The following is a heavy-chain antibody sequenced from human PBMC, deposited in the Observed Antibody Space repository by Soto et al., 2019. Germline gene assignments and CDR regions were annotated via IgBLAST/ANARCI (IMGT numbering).Heavy chain of an antibody. CDR1: GFTFSSYA. V-gene: IGHV3-30-3*01. CDR2: ISYDGSNK. J-gene: IGHJ5*02. Sequence: GGSLRLSCAASGFTFSSYAMHWVRQAPGKGLEWVAVISYDGSNKYYADSVKGRFTISRDNSKNTLYLQMNSLRAEDTAVYYCARDMGATPRPDEYPNWFDPWGQGTLVTVSS. CDR3: ARDMGATPRPDEYPNWFDP. D-gene: IGHD1-26*01.